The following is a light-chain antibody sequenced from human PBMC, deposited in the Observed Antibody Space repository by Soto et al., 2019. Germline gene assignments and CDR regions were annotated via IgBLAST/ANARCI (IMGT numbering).Light chain of an antibody. V-gene: IGLV2-14*01. Sequence: QSALTQPASVSGSPGQSISISCTGTSSDIGGSKYVSWYQQHPGKAPKLLIYEVTYRPSGVSDRFSGSKSGNTASLTVSGLQTEDEGDYYCTSYTSSGTVYVFGTGTKGTVL. CDR3: TSYTSSGTVYV. CDR1: SSDIGGSKY. J-gene: IGLJ1*01. CDR2: EVT.